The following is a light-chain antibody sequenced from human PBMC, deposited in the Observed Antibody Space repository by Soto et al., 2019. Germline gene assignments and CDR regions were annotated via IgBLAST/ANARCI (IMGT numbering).Light chain of an antibody. J-gene: IGLJ2*01. CDR2: STN. CDR3: VVFMGSGISV. CDR1: SGSVSTSYY. V-gene: IGLV8-61*01. Sequence: QTVVTQEPSFSVSPGGTVTLTCGLSSGSVSTSYYPSWYQQTPGQAPRTLIHSTNTRPSGVPDRFSGSILGNKAALTITGAQADDESDYYCVVFMGSGISVFGGGTKLTVL.